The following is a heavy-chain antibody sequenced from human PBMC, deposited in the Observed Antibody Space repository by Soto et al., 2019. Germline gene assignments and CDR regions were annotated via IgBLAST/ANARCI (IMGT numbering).Heavy chain of an antibody. V-gene: IGHV1-69*01. D-gene: IGHD6-13*01. J-gene: IGHJ4*02. CDR2: IIPLTETP. CDR1: GGTFSNYA. Sequence: QVQVVQSGAEVKKPGSSVKVSCKASGGTFSNYAISWVRQAPGHGLEWVGGIIPLTETPVYAQTVQGRLTTTADEITSAAYMELSSLRSDDTAGDYCAIGTRNSWTCDFWGQGTLVTVSS. CDR3: AIGTRNSWTCDF.